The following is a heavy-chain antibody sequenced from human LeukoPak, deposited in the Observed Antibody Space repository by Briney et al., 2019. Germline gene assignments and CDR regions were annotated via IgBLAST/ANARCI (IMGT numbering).Heavy chain of an antibody. D-gene: IGHD2-2*01. CDR2: ITSSSSYI. V-gene: IGHV3-21*01. J-gene: IGHJ4*02. CDR3: ARGRCSSTSCLIDS. CDR1: GFTFSSYN. Sequence: GGSLRLSCAASGFTFSSYNMNWVRQAPGKGLEWVSSITSSSSYIYYADSVRGRITISRDNSKNTLFLQITSLRPEDTAVYYCARGRCSSTSCLIDSWGQGTLVTVSS.